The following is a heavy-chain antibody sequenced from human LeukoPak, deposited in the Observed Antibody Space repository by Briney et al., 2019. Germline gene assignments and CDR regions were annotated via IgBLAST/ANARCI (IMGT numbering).Heavy chain of an antibody. D-gene: IGHD3-9*01. Sequence: ASVKVSCKASGYTFTGYYMHWVRQAPGQGLEWMGWINPNSGGTNYAQKFQGRVTMTRDTSISTAYMELSRLRSDDTAVYYCARGGMGRYFDWLFLDFDYWGQGTLVTVSS. V-gene: IGHV1-2*02. CDR2: INPNSGGT. J-gene: IGHJ4*02. CDR3: ARGGMGRYFDWLFLDFDY. CDR1: GYTFTGYY.